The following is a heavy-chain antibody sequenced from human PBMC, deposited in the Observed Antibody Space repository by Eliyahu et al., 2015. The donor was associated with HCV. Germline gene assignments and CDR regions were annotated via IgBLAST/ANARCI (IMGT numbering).Heavy chain of an antibody. V-gene: IGHV4-39*01. J-gene: IGHJ5*02. CDR3: ARHGLQIVAVPGASSLNNWFDP. CDR1: GGSISSSNYY. Sequence: QLQLQESGPGLVKPSETLSLTCTVSGGSISSSNYYWGWIRQPPGKGLEWIGSIYYSGGTYYNPSLKSRVTISVDTSKTQISLKLSSVTAADTAVYYCARHGLQIVAVPGASSLNNWFDPWGQGTLVTVSS. CDR2: IYYSGGT. D-gene: IGHD2-2*01.